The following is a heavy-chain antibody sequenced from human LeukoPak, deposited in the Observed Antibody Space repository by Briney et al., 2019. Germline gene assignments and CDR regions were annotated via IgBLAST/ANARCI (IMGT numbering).Heavy chain of an antibody. CDR2: TYYRSKWYN. V-gene: IGHV6-1*01. CDR3: ARDPEYSSSWYGAFDI. J-gene: IGHJ3*02. Sequence: SNTLSLTCAISGDSVSSNSAAWNWIRQSPPRGIEWLGRTYYRSKWYNDYAVSVKSRITINPDTSKNQFSLQLNSVTPEDTAVYYCARDPEYSSSWYGAFDIWGQGTMVTVSS. CDR1: GDSVSSNSAA. D-gene: IGHD6-13*01.